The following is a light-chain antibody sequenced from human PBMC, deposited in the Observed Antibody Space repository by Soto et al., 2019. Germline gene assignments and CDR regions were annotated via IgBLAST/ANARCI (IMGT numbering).Light chain of an antibody. J-gene: IGKJ4*01. Sequence: DIQMTQSPSSLSASVGDRVTITCRASQGISNYLAWYQQKPGNVPTLLIYAASTLQSGVPSRFSASGSGTDFTLTISGLKPEDVATYSCQKYNSAPPTLRGGTKVQLK. CDR3: QKYNSAPPT. CDR1: QGISNY. CDR2: AAS. V-gene: IGKV1-27*01.